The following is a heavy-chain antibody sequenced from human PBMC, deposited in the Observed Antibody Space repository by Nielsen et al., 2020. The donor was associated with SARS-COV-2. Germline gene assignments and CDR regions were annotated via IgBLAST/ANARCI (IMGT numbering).Heavy chain of an antibody. D-gene: IGHD6-19*01. V-gene: IGHV4-39*01. J-gene: IGHJ4*02. Sequence: ESLKISCTVSGASITSTNFYWGWVRQPPGKGLAWIGSVYYSGTTYYNPSLKSRVTMSVDTSKNQFSLNLTSVTAADTALYYCAGAGPIAVTGRGNFDHWGQGALVTVSS. CDR2: VYYSGTT. CDR1: GASITSTNFY. CDR3: AGAGPIAVTGRGNFDH.